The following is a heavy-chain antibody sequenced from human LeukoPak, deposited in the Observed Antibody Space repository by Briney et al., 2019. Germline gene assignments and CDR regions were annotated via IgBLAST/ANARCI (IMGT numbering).Heavy chain of an antibody. CDR3: ARGISGRTMVRGVIHYYYMDV. CDR2: IYHSGST. V-gene: IGHV4-38-2*01. CDR1: GYSISSGYY. J-gene: IGHJ6*03. Sequence: SETLSLTCAVSGYSISSGYYWGWIRQPPGKGLEWIGRIYHSGSTYYNPSLKSRVTISVDTSKNQFSLKLSSVTAADTAVYYCARGISGRTMVRGVIHYYYMDVWGKGTTVSVSS. D-gene: IGHD3-10*01.